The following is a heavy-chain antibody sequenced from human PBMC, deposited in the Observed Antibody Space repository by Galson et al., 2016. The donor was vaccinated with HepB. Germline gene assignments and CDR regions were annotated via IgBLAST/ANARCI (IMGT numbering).Heavy chain of an antibody. CDR1: GDAITSGGYS. Sequence: TLSLTCDVSGDAITSGGYSWSWIRQPPGKALEWIGYVSHGGRTSYNPSLKSRLTISLDLSENQFALNVTSVTAADTPVYYCARGGIRAMVWGHGTPVTVTS. V-gene: IGHV4-30-2*01. D-gene: IGHD2-8*01. J-gene: IGHJ4*01. CDR2: VSHGGRT. CDR3: ARGGIRAMV.